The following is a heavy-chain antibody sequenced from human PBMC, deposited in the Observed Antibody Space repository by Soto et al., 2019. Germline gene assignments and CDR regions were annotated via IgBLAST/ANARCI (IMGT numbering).Heavy chain of an antibody. D-gene: IGHD2-2*01. CDR2: MSAYNGKT. V-gene: IGHV1-18*04. CDR3: ARGGLVVPAANYNWFDP. J-gene: IGHJ5*02. CDR1: GYTFTSYG. Sequence: QVQLVQSGAEVKKPGASVMVSCKASGYTFTSYGISWVRQAPGQGLEWLGWMSAYNGKTNYAQKLQGRVTMTTDTSTSTAYMELRSLRSDDTAVYYCARGGLVVPAANYNWFDPWGQGTLVTVSS.